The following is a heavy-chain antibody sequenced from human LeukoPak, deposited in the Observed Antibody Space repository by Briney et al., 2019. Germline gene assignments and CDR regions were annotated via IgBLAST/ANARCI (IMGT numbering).Heavy chain of an antibody. CDR1: GFTFSSYW. Sequence: GGSLRLSCAASGFTFSSYWMSWFRQAPGKGLEWVANIKQDGSEKYYVDSVKGRFTISRDNAKNSLYLQMNSLRAEDTAVYYCASAPESCSGDDKRDYWGQGTLVTVS. V-gene: IGHV3-7*01. J-gene: IGHJ4*02. D-gene: IGHD2-15*01. CDR3: ASAPESCSGDDKRDY. CDR2: IKQDGSEK.